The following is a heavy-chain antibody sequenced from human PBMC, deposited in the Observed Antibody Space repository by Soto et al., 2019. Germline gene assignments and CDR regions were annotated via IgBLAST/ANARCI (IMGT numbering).Heavy chain of an antibody. V-gene: IGHV1-69*06. CDR3: AKDRRADWESYYDYAMDV. D-gene: IGHD1-26*01. CDR2: IIPIYGTA. J-gene: IGHJ6*02. Sequence: QVQLVQSGAEVKKPGSSVKVSCKASGGTFSSFTISWVRQAPGQGLEWMGGIIPIYGTANYAQKFQGRVMICADTSTRTAYTELSSMRSEDTAVYYCAKDRRADWESYYDYAMDVWGQGTTVTVSS. CDR1: GGTFSSFT.